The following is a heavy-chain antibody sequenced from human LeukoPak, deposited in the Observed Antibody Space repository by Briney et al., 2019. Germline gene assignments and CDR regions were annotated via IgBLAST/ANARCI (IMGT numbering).Heavy chain of an antibody. CDR1: GGSFSGYY. CDR3: ARVRYYDSSGYGFDY. CDR2: INHSGST. J-gene: IGHJ4*02. D-gene: IGHD3-22*01. Sequence: SETLSLTCAVYGGSFSGYYWSWIRQPPGKGLEWIGEINHSGSTNYNPSLKSRVTISVDTSKNQFSLRLSSVTAADTAVYYCARVRYYDSSGYGFDYWGQGTLVTVSS. V-gene: IGHV4-34*01.